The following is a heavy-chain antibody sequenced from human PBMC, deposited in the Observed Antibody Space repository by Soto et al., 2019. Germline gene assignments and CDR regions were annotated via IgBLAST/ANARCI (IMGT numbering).Heavy chain of an antibody. Sequence: LRLSCAASGFTFDDYAMHWVRQVPGKGLEWVSGINWNSGSIGYGDSVKGRFAISRDNAKNSLHLQMNNLSAEDTAFYYCVKDESINWYSGHFRHWGQGTLVTV. D-gene: IGHD6-13*01. CDR3: VKDESINWYSGHFRH. CDR2: INWNSGSI. CDR1: GFTFDDYA. V-gene: IGHV3-9*01. J-gene: IGHJ1*01.